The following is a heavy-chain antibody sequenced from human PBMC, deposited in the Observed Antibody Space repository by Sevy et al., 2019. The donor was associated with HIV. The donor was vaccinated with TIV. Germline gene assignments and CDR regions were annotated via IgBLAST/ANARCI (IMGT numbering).Heavy chain of an antibody. CDR3: TRDMYGIDY. V-gene: IGHV3-74*01. CDR2: VDNDGSGT. Sequence: GGSLRLSCAASGFTFTNYWMHWVRQAPGKGLVWVSRVDNDGSGTNYAYTVKGRFTISRDNAKNTVYLQMNGLRAEDTAVYYCTRDMYGIDYWGQGTLVTVSS. D-gene: IGHD2-8*01. J-gene: IGHJ4*02. CDR1: GFTFTNYW.